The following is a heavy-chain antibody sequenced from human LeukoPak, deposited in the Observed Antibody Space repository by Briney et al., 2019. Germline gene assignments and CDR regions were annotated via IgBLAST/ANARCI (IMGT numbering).Heavy chain of an antibody. CDR3: AREEEYYDYVWGSCRSGFDY. Sequence: GASVKVSCKASGYTFTGYYMHWVRQAPGQGLEWMGRINPNSGGTNYAQKFQGRVTMTRDTSISTAYMELSRLRSDDTAVYYCAREEEYYDYVWGSCRSGFDYWGQGTLVTVSS. CDR2: INPNSGGT. D-gene: IGHD3-16*02. V-gene: IGHV1-2*06. J-gene: IGHJ4*02. CDR1: GYTFTGYY.